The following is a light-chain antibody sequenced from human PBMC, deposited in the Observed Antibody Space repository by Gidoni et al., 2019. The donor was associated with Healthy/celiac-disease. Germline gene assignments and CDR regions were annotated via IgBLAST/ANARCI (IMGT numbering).Light chain of an antibody. J-gene: IGKJ4*01. CDR1: QSISSW. CDR2: KAS. CDR3: QQYNSYRLT. Sequence: DIQMTQSPSTLSASVGDRVTITCRARQSISSWVAWYQQKPGKAPTLLIYKASSLESGVPSRFSGSGSGTEFTLTISSLQPDDFATYYCQQYNSYRLTFGGGTKVEIK. V-gene: IGKV1-5*03.